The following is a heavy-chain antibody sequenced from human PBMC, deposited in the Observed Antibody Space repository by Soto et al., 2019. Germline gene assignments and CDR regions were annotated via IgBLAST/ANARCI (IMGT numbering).Heavy chain of an antibody. Sequence: SETLSLTCTVSGGSISSGDYYWSWIRQPPGKGLEWIGYIYYSGSTYYNPSLKSRVTISVDTSKNQFSLKLSSVTAADTAVYYCARVMTTVTTGDYFDYWGQGTLVTVSS. CDR3: ARVMTTVTTGDYFDY. D-gene: IGHD4-17*01. J-gene: IGHJ4*02. CDR1: GGSISSGDYY. V-gene: IGHV4-30-4*01. CDR2: IYYSGST.